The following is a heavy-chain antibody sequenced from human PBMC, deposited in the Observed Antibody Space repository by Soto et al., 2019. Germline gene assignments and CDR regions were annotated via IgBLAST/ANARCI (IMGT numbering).Heavy chain of an antibody. CDR2: ISGTGGST. CDR1: GFTFSSYA. Sequence: GGSLRLSCAASGFTFSSYAMSWVRQAPGKGLEWVSGISGTGGSTFYADSVKGRFTISRDNSKSTLYLQVNSLRAEDTAVYYCAKGLADFWSGYYLDYWGQGTLVTVSS. J-gene: IGHJ4*02. D-gene: IGHD3-3*01. CDR3: AKGLADFWSGYYLDY. V-gene: IGHV3-23*01.